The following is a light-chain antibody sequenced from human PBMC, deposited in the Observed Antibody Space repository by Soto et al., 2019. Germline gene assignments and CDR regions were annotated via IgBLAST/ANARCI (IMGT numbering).Light chain of an antibody. V-gene: IGKV3-20*01. CDR3: QLYNNWPIT. J-gene: IGKJ5*01. CDR1: QSVSSSY. Sequence: ESVLTQSPGTLSLSPGERATLSCRASQSVSSSYLAWYQQKPGQAPRLLIYGASNRATGIPDRFSGSGSGTDFTLTISRLEPEDFAVYYCQLYNNWPITFGQGTRLEI. CDR2: GAS.